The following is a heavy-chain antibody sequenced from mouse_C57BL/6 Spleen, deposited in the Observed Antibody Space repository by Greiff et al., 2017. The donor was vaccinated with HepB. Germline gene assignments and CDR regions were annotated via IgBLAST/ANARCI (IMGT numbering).Heavy chain of an antibody. Sequence: EVQLQQSGAELVRPGASVKLSCTASGFNIKDDYMHWVKQRPEQGLEWIGWIDPENGDTEYALKFQGKATITADTSSNTAYLQLSSLTSEDTAVYYCTTDYGNWYFDVWDTGTTVTVSS. CDR2: IDPENGDT. V-gene: IGHV14-4*01. CDR1: GFNIKDDY. CDR3: TTDYGNWYFDV. D-gene: IGHD2-1*01. J-gene: IGHJ1*03.